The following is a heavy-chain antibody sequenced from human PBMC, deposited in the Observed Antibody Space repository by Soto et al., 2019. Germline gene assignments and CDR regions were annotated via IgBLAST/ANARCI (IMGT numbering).Heavy chain of an antibody. CDR1: GFTFSSYA. Sequence: PGGSLRLSCAASGFTFSSYAMSWVRQAPGKGLEWVSAISGSGGSTCYADSVKGRFTISRDNSKNTLYLQMNSLRAEDTAVYYCAKDRRYCSSTSCSTPGFSYYFDYWGQGTLVTVSS. D-gene: IGHD2-2*01. J-gene: IGHJ4*02. CDR3: AKDRRYCSSTSCSTPGFSYYFDY. CDR2: ISGSGGST. V-gene: IGHV3-23*01.